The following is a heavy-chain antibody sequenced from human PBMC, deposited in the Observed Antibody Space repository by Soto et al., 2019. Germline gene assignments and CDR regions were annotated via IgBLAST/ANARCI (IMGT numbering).Heavy chain of an antibody. Sequence: ASVKVSCKASGHTFTGYYMHWVRQAPGQGLEWMGWISAYNGNTNYAEKVRGRVTMTTDTSTSTAYMELRSLRSDDTAVYYCAREALYSSGWYYSDYSGQGTPVTVSS. CDR3: AREALYSSGWYYSDY. J-gene: IGHJ4*02. CDR1: GHTFTGYY. CDR2: ISAYNGNT. V-gene: IGHV1-18*04. D-gene: IGHD6-13*01.